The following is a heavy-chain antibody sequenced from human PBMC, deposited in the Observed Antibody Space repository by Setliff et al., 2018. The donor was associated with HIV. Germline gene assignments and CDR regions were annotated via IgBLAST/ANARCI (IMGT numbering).Heavy chain of an antibody. CDR2: IHPYTGDT. CDR3: AREPPEVTITTHKLDI. V-gene: IGHV1-18*01. J-gene: IGHJ3*02. D-gene: IGHD1-1*01. Sequence: ASVKVTCKAFGYAFSSYGINWLRQAPGQGLEWMGWIHPYTGDTDQGQKVQGRLTMTTDTSTNTAYMELTSLRSDDTAVYFCAREPPEVTITTHKLDIWGQGTLVTVSS. CDR1: GYAFSSYG.